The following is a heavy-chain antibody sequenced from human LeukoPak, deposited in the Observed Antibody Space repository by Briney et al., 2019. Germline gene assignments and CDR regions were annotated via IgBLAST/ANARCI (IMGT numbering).Heavy chain of an antibody. Sequence: GGSLRLSCAAPGFTFSESWMHWFRQAPGKGLEWVSRLNTYDRSTTYADSVKGRFTISSDNAKNTLYLQMNSLRIEDTAVYYCARDLGSRNWGQGTLVTVSS. CDR2: LNTYDRST. D-gene: IGHD7-27*01. CDR3: ARDLGSRN. CDR1: GFTFSESW. J-gene: IGHJ4*02. V-gene: IGHV3-74*03.